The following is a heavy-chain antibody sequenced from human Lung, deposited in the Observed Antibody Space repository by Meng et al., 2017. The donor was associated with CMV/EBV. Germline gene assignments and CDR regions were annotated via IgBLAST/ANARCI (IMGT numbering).Heavy chain of an antibody. CDR2: ISSSGSII. CDR3: ARDIAVAAADY. Sequence: GESLKISCAASGFTFSSYEMNWVRQAPGKGLEWVSYISSSGSIIYYADSVKGRFTVSRDNAENSLYLQMNSLRAEDTAVYYCARDIAVAAADYWGQGTLVXVSS. CDR1: GFTFSSYE. J-gene: IGHJ4*02. V-gene: IGHV3-48*03. D-gene: IGHD6-13*01.